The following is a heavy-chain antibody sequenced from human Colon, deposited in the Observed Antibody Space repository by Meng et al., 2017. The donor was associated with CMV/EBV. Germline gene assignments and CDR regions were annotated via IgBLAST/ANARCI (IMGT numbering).Heavy chain of an antibody. CDR3: ARESTSRGKYYFDY. Sequence: SETLSLTCTVSGVSISRYFWSWIRQSPGKGLEWIGYFYYDGTNYNPSPKSRATISVDTSKNQFSLQLSSVTAADTAVYYCARESTSRGKYYFDYWGQGTLVTVSS. V-gene: IGHV4-59*01. D-gene: IGHD2-2*01. CDR2: FYYDGT. CDR1: GVSISRYF. J-gene: IGHJ4*02.